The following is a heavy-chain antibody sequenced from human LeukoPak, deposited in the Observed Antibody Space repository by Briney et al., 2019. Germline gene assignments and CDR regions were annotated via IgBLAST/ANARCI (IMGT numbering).Heavy chain of an antibody. V-gene: IGHV3-74*01. CDR1: VCTFSNHW. J-gene: IGHJ3*02. Sequence: GGSLRLSCVASVCTFSNHWLHWVRQAPGKGLVWVSRIYGDGTSTIYADSVKGRFTISRDNAKSTVYLQMNSLRAEDTAVYYCARTASGGDLDIWGQGTMVTVSS. CDR3: ARTASGGDLDI. CDR2: IYGDGTST. D-gene: IGHD5-12*01.